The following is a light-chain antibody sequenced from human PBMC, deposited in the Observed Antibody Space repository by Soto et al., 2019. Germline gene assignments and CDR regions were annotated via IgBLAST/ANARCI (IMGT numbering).Light chain of an antibody. CDR2: SAS. V-gene: IGKV3-15*01. J-gene: IGKJ5*01. Sequence: ELVITQSPATLSLSPGQRATLSCRASQSVSSKLAWYQQRPGQAPRLLIYSASTRATGIPARFSGSGSGTEFTLTISCLQSEDFAVYYGQQRSNWPQITFGQGTRLEIK. CDR1: QSVSSK. CDR3: QQRSNWPQIT.